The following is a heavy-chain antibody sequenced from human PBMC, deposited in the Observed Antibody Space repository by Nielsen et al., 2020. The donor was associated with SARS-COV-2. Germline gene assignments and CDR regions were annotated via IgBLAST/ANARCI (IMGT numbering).Heavy chain of an antibody. D-gene: IGHD6-13*01. CDR2: ISGSGGST. CDR3: AKNSSSMLYYYYYYYMDV. J-gene: IGHJ6*03. Sequence: GESLKISCAASGFTFSSYAMSWVRQAPGKGLEWVSAISGSGGSTYYADSVKGRFTISRDNSKTTLYLQMNSLRAEDTAVYYCAKNSSSMLYYYYYYYMDVWGKGTTVTVSS. CDR1: GFTFSSYA. V-gene: IGHV3-23*01.